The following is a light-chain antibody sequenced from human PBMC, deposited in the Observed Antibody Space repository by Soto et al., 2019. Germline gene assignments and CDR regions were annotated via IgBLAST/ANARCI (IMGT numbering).Light chain of an antibody. CDR3: QQHLGRHT. V-gene: IGKV3-11*01. J-gene: IGKJ1*01. Sequence: EMGMTQSPGTLSLSPGERATLSCRAIQSVSNNYLAWYQQKPGQPPRLLIYDASVRATGIPARFSGSGSGTDFTLTISSLEPEDSAVYYCQQHLGRHTFGQGTKVDIK. CDR2: DAS. CDR1: QSVSNNY.